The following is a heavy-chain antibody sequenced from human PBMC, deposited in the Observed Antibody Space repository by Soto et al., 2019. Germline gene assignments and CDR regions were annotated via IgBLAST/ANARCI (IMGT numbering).Heavy chain of an antibody. CDR3: ARGYSSGWIDY. J-gene: IGHJ4*02. Sequence: EVKLVESGGGLVQPGGSLRLSCAASGFTFSSYWMNWVRQAPGKGLEWVANIKQDGSEKYYVDSVRVRFTISRDNAKNSLYLQMNSLRVEDTAVYYCARGYSSGWIDYWGQGTLVTVSS. CDR2: IKQDGSEK. CDR1: GFTFSSYW. V-gene: IGHV3-7*05. D-gene: IGHD6-19*01.